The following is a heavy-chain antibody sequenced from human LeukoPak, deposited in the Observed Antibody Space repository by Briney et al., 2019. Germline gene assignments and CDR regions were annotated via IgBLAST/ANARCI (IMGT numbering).Heavy chain of an antibody. CDR1: GGSISSGSYY. Sequence: PSETLSLTCTVSGGSISSGSYYWSRIRQPAGKGLEWIGRIYTSGSTNYNPSLKSRVTISVDTSKNQFSLKLSSVTAADTAVYYCARDIVGAPKAFDIWGQGTMVTVSS. V-gene: IGHV4-61*02. D-gene: IGHD1-26*01. CDR2: IYTSGST. J-gene: IGHJ3*02. CDR3: ARDIVGAPKAFDI.